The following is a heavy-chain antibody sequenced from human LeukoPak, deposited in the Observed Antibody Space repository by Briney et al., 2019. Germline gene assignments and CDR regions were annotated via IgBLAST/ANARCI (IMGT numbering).Heavy chain of an antibody. D-gene: IGHD4-17*01. CDR1: GGSISSYY. CDR3: AGGGDYGDYFFYYYMDV. Sequence: SETLSLTCTVSGGSISSYYWSWIRQPPGKGLEWIGYIYCSGSTNYNPSLKSRVTISVDTSKNQFSLKLSSVTAADTAVYYCAGGGDYGDYFFYYYMDVWGKGTTVTVSS. J-gene: IGHJ6*03. CDR2: IYCSGST. V-gene: IGHV4-59*01.